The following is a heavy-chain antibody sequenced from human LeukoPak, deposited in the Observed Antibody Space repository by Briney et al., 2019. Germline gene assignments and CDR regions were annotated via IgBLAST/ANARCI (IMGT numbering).Heavy chain of an antibody. V-gene: IGHV1-46*01. D-gene: IGHD3-22*01. J-gene: IGHJ3*02. Sequence: ASVKVSCKASGYTFTSYYMHWVRQAPGQGLEWMGIINPSVGITSYAQKFQGRVTITRDTSTSTAYMEVSSLRSEDTAVYYCARHLGTYYYESSGYHHDAFDIWGQGTMVTVSS. CDR3: ARHLGTYYYESSGYHHDAFDI. CDR1: GYTFTSYY. CDR2: INPSVGIT.